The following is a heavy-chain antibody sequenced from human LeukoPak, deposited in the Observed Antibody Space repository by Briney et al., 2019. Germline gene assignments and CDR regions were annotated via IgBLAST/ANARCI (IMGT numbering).Heavy chain of an antibody. J-gene: IGHJ6*03. CDR1: GGAFTRSA. CDR3: ATPRMEYYGSGIHYSYYYLDV. CDR2: VLPHSGIA. D-gene: IGHD3-10*01. V-gene: IGHV1-69*13. Sequence: GASVTVSFKSSGGAFTRSAVSWVRQAPGQGLEWMGGVLPHSGIADYAQKFQGRVTLTADASTSTAYMELNSLTSEDTAVYYCATPRMEYYGSGIHYSYYYLDVWGSGTAVTVSS.